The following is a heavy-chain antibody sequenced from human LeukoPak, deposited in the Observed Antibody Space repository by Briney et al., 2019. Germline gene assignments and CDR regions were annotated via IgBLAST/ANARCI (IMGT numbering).Heavy chain of an antibody. Sequence: GGSLRLSCAASGFTFSSYSMNWVRQAPGKGLEWVSSISSSSSYIYYADSVKGRFTISRDNAKNSLYLQMNSLRAEDTAVYYCARDPNWNYVARQNDAFDIWGQGTMVTVSS. V-gene: IGHV3-21*01. CDR2: ISSSSSYI. CDR1: GFTFSSYS. D-gene: IGHD1-7*01. CDR3: ARDPNWNYVARQNDAFDI. J-gene: IGHJ3*02.